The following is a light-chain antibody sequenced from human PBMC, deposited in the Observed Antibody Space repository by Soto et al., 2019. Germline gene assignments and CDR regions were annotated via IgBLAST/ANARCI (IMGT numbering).Light chain of an antibody. CDR1: SSDIGTYTY. CDR3: SSYAGSNNFCV. J-gene: IGLJ1*01. CDR2: DVS. Sequence: QSALTQPPSASGSPGQSVTISCTGTSSDIGTYTYVSWYQQHPGKAPKLIIYDVSKRPSGVPDRFSGSKTGNTASLTVSGLQAEDEADYYCSSYAGSNNFCVFGTGTKLTVL. V-gene: IGLV2-8*01.